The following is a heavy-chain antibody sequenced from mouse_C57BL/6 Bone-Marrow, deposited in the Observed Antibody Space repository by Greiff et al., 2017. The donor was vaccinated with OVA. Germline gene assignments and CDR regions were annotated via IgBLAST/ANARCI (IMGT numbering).Heavy chain of an antibody. V-gene: IGHV1-50*01. CDR3: ARRIARLRRRGYSMDY. Sequence: VQLQQPGAELVKPGASVKLSCKASGYTFTSYWMQWVKQRPGQGLEWIGEIDPSDSYTNYNQKFKGKATLTVDTSSSTAYMQLSSLTSEDSAVYYGARRIARLRRRGYSMDYWGQGTSVTVSA. CDR1: GYTFTSYW. J-gene: IGHJ4*01. D-gene: IGHD2-2*01. CDR2: IDPSDSYT.